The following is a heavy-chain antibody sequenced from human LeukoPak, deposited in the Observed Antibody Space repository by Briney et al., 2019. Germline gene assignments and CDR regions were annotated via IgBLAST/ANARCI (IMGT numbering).Heavy chain of an antibody. D-gene: IGHD5-12*01. CDR2: ISWNSGSI. V-gene: IGHV3-9*01. Sequence: GGSLRLSCAASGFTFDDYAMHWVRQAPGKGLEWVSGISWNSGSIGYADSVKGRFTISRDNAKNSLYLQMNSLRAEDTALYYCAKDISFGGYSGYDLGYYFDYWGQGTLVTVSS. J-gene: IGHJ4*02. CDR1: GFTFDDYA. CDR3: AKDISFGGYSGYDLGYYFDY.